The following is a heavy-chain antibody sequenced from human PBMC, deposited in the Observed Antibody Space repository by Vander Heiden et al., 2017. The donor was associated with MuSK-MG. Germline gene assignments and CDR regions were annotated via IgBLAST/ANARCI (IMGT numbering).Heavy chain of an antibody. CDR1: GFTFSSYG. CDR2: ISYDGSNK. Sequence: QVQLVESGGGVVQPGRSLRLSCAASGFTFSSYGMHWVRQAPGKGLEWVAVISYDGSNKYYEDSVKGRFTISRDNSKNTLYLQMNSLRAEDTAVYYCAKGVYCSGGSCYPRRDYWGQGTLVTVSS. CDR3: AKGVYCSGGSCYPRRDY. D-gene: IGHD2-15*01. V-gene: IGHV3-30*18. J-gene: IGHJ4*02.